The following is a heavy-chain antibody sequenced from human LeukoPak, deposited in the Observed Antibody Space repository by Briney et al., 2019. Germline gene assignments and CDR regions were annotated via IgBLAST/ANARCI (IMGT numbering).Heavy chain of an antibody. CDR3: ASQYSSSWYGGYWFDP. CDR1: GGTFSSYA. Sequence: SVKVSCKASGGTFSSYAISWVRQAPGRGLEWMGGIIPIFGTANYAQKFQGRVTITADESTSTAYMELSSLRSEDTAVYYRASQYSSSWYGGYWFDPWGQGTLVTVSS. J-gene: IGHJ5*02. V-gene: IGHV1-69*01. CDR2: IIPIFGTA. D-gene: IGHD6-13*01.